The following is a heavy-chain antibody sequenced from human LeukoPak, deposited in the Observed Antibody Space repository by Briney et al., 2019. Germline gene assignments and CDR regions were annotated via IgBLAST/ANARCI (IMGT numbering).Heavy chain of an antibody. V-gene: IGHV3-7*03. D-gene: IGHD2-8*01. Sequence: GGSLRLSCAASGFTFGDTWMNWARQAPGKGLEWVASINHNGNVNYYVDSVKGRFTISRDNAKNSLYLQMSNLRAEDTAVYFCARGCGLDVWGQGATVTVSS. CDR2: INHNGNVN. CDR3: ARGCGLDV. CDR1: GFTFGDTW. J-gene: IGHJ6*02.